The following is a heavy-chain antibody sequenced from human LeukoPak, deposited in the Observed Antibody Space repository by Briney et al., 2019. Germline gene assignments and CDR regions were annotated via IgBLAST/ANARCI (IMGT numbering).Heavy chain of an antibody. CDR3: ARIGSARHFDY. Sequence: SETLSLTCTVSGGSISSYYWSWIRQSPGKGLEWIGYIYTSGSTNYNPSLKSRVTISVDTSKNQFSLKLSSVTAADTAVYYCARIGSARHFDYWGQGTLVTVSS. V-gene: IGHV4-4*09. CDR1: GGSISSYY. CDR2: IYTSGST. J-gene: IGHJ4*02. D-gene: IGHD3-10*01.